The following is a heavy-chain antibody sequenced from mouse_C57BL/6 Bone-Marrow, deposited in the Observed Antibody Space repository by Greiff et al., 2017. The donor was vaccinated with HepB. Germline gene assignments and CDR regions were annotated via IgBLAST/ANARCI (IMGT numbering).Heavy chain of an antibody. CDR2: IDPNSGGT. Sequence: QVQLQQPGAELVKPGASVKLSCKASGYTFSSYWMHWVKQRPGRGLEWIGRIDPNSGGTKYNGKFKSKATLTVDKPSSTAYMQLSSLTSEDSAVYYCAREVHITSIVRFDYWGQGTTLTVSS. J-gene: IGHJ2*01. V-gene: IGHV1-72*01. CDR3: AREVHITSIVRFDY. D-gene: IGHD1-1*01. CDR1: GYTFSSYW.